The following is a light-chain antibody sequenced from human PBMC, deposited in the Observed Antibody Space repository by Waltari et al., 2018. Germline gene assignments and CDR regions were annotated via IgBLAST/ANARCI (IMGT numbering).Light chain of an antibody. Sequence: QSALTQPPSASGSPGQSVTISCTGTSSDVGGYNFVPWYQQYPGKAPALIIYGVSRRPSGVPDRFSGSQAGNPASLTVSGLQAEDEADYYCSSYAGITNWVFGGGTKLTVL. V-gene: IGLV2-8*01. CDR1: SSDVGGYNF. CDR3: SSYAGITNWV. CDR2: GVS. J-gene: IGLJ3*02.